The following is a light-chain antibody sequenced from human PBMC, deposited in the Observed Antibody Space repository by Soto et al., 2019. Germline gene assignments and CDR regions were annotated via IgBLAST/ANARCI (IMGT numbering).Light chain of an antibody. J-gene: IGLJ2*01. CDR1: SGHSSYA. CDR3: QTWGTGTPV. Sequence: QAVLTQSPSASASLGASVKFTCTLSSGHSSYAIAWHQQQPEKGPRYLMKLNADGSHTKGDGIPDRFSGSSSGAERYLTISSLQSDDEADYYCQTWGTGTPVFDGGTKLTVL. V-gene: IGLV4-69*01. CDR2: LNADGSH.